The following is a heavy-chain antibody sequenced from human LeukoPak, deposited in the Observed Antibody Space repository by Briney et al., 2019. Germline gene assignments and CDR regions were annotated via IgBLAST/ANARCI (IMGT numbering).Heavy chain of an antibody. CDR1: GDSINTSNYF. D-gene: IGHD1-26*01. CDR3: ARHRSGSYIRYFDF. J-gene: IGHJ4*02. Sequence: WETLSLTCTVSGDSINTSNYFWGWIRQSTGKGLERIGNIYYIGTSDYNPSLKSRVTISIDTSKNQFSLNLRSVTAADTAFYYCARHRSGSYIRYFDFWGQGALVTVSS. V-gene: IGHV4-39*01. CDR2: IYYIGTS.